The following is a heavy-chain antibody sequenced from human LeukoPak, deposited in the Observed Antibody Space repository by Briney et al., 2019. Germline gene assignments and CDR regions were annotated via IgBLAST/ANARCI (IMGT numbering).Heavy chain of an antibody. V-gene: IGHV3-74*03. CDR2: INSDGSSI. CDR3: ARGSGVADY. J-gene: IGHJ4*02. D-gene: IGHD7-27*01. CDR1: GFTFSRYW. Sequence: PGGSLRLSCVASGFTFSRYWMHWVRKAPGKGLVWVSRINSDGSSITYADSEKGRFTISRDNAKNTLYLQMTSLRVEDTAVYYCARGSGVADYWGQGALVTVSS.